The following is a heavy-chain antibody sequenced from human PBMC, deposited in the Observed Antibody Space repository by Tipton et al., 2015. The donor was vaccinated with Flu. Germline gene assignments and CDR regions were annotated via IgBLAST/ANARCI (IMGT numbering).Heavy chain of an antibody. V-gene: IGHV4-38-2*02. D-gene: IGHD3-22*01. CDR3: ARDGFITMIVVVTPGAFDI. J-gene: IGHJ3*02. CDR2: IYHSGNV. CDR1: GYSISSGYY. Sequence: TLSLTCTVSGYSISSGYYWGWIRQPPGKGLEWIGSIYHSGNVYYNLSLRGRVLISVDVSKNQFSLKMSSVTAADTAVYYCARDGFITMIVVVTPGAFDIWGQGTMVTVSS.